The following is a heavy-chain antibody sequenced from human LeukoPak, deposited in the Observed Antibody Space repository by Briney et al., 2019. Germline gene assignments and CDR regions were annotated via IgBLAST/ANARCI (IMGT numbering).Heavy chain of an antibody. J-gene: IGHJ4*02. CDR2: ISSSSSYI. CDR1: GFTFSSYS. Sequence: PGGSLRLSCAASGFTFSSYSMNWVRQAPGKGLEWVSSISSSSSYIYYADSVKGRFTISRDNSKNTLYLQMNSLRAEDTAVYYCAKDLSAVVVIADYFDYWGQGTLVTVSS. CDR3: AKDLSAVVVIADYFDY. D-gene: IGHD2-21*01. V-gene: IGHV3-21*01.